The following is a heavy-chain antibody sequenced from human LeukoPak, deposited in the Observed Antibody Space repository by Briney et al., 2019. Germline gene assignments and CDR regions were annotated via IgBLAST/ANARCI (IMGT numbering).Heavy chain of an antibody. CDR1: GFNFSSYW. CDR2: INSDGSGT. V-gene: IGHV3-74*01. J-gene: IGHJ4*02. Sequence: GGSLRLSCAASGFNFSSYWMHWVRQAPGKGLVWVSRINSDGSGTSYADSMKGRFTISRDNAKNTLYLQMNSLRVEDTAVYYCARGGAAMAYYWGQGTLVTVSS. D-gene: IGHD5-18*01. CDR3: ARGGAAMAYY.